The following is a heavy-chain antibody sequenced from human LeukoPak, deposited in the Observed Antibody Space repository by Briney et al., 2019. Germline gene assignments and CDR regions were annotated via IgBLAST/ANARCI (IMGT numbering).Heavy chain of an antibody. D-gene: IGHD3-22*01. CDR3: ARGHVSYYYDSSGYLEY. CDR1: GGSLSSYY. V-gene: IGHV4-34*01. Sequence: SETLSLTCGVYGGSLSSYYWSWIRQPPGKGLEWIGEINHSGSTNYNPSLKSRVTISVDTSKNQFSLKLTSVTAADTAVYYCARGHVSYYYDSSGYLEYWGQGTLVTVSS. CDR2: INHSGST. J-gene: IGHJ4*02.